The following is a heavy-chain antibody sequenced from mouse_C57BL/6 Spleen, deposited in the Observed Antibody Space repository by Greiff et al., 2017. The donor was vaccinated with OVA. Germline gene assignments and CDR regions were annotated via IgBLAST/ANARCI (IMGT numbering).Heavy chain of an antibody. Sequence: EVQRVESGGGLVQPGGSLKLSCAASGFTFSDYYMYWVRQTPEKRLEWVAYISNGGGSTYYPDTVKGRFTISRDNAKNTLYLQMSRLKSEDTAMYYCASPPLTTVVATEDWYFDVWGTGTTVTVSS. J-gene: IGHJ1*03. CDR1: GFTFSDYY. V-gene: IGHV5-12*01. CDR3: ASPPLTTVVATEDWYFDV. CDR2: ISNGGGST. D-gene: IGHD1-1*01.